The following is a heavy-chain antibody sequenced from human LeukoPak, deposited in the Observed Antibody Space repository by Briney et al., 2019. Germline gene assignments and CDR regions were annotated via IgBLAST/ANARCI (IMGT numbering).Heavy chain of an antibody. D-gene: IGHD6-13*01. J-gene: IGHJ4*02. CDR2: TYYRGST. Sequence: SETLSLTCTVSGGSINSYYWSWIRQPPGKGLEWIGYTYYRGSTNYNPSLKSRVSISVDTSKNQFSLTLSSVTAADTAVYYCASSSWYNHFDYWGQGTLVTVSS. V-gene: IGHV4-59*01. CDR1: GGSINSYY. CDR3: ASSSWYNHFDY.